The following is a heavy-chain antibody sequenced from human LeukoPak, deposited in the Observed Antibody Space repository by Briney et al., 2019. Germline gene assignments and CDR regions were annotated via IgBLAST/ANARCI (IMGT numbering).Heavy chain of an antibody. CDR1: GFTFSSYA. D-gene: IGHD6-19*01. J-gene: IGHJ4*02. Sequence: PGGSLRLSCAASGFTFSSYAMSWVRQTPGKGLEWVSSISSSSSYIYYADSVKGRFTISRDNAKNSLYLQMNSLRAEDTAVYYCARAVAGDFDYWGQGTLVTVSS. CDR2: ISSSSSYI. V-gene: IGHV3-21*01. CDR3: ARAVAGDFDY.